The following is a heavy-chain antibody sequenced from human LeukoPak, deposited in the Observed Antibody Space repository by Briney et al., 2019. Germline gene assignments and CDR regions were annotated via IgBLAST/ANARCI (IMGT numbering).Heavy chain of an antibody. CDR1: GFTFDDHA. J-gene: IGHJ6*02. CDR2: ITWNRDNI. D-gene: IGHD3-22*01. CDR3: AKDLSSAITSALVLDV. V-gene: IGHV3-9*01. Sequence: PGGSLRLSCAASGFTFDDHAMRWVRQAPGEGLEWVSGITWNRDNIGYGGSVKGRFTISRDNVKNALYLQMTSLRREDTGLYYCAKDLSSAITSALVLDVWGQGTTVIVSS.